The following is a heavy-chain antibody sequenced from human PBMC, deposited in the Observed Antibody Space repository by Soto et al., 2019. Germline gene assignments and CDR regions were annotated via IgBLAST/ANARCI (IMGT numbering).Heavy chain of an antibody. Sequence: QVQLVQSGAEVKKPWSSVKVSCTASGGTFSSYAISWVRQAPGQGLEWVVGIIPIFGTANYAQKFQGRVTITADESTSTADMELSRLRSEDTAVYYCARQYDSSCYYFAFDIWGQGTMVTVSS. CDR3: ARQYDSSCYYFAFDI. V-gene: IGHV1-69*01. J-gene: IGHJ3*02. CDR1: GGTFSSYA. D-gene: IGHD3-22*01. CDR2: IIPIFGTA.